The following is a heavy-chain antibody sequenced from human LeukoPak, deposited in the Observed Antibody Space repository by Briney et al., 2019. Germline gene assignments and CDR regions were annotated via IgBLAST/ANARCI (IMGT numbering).Heavy chain of an antibody. CDR3: AREWRHCSGGNCNTPSGGMDV. CDR1: GYSFTSNG. V-gene: IGHV1-18*01. CDR2: VSGYNGNT. J-gene: IGHJ6*02. Sequence: ASVKVSCKASGYSFTSNGISWVRQAPGQGLEWMGWVSGYNGNTNYVQKLQGRVTMTTDTSTSTAYMELRSLRSDDTAVYYCAREWRHCSGGNCNTPSGGMDVWGQETTVTVPS. D-gene: IGHD2-15*01.